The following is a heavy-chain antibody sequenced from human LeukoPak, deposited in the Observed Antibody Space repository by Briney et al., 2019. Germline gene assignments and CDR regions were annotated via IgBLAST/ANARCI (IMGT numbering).Heavy chain of an antibody. V-gene: IGHV3-30-3*01. J-gene: IGHJ3*02. CDR3: ARQRYCTGTTCSLGGDACDM. D-gene: IGHD2-8*02. CDR1: AFTFNDYA. CDR2: ISYDGSNT. Sequence: PGGSLRLSCEASAFTFNDYAMHWDRQAPGKGLEWVAVISYDGSNTFYADSVKGRFTVSRDNSKNTLYLQVNSLRAEDTAVYYCARQRYCTGTTCSLGGDACDMWGQGTRVTVSS.